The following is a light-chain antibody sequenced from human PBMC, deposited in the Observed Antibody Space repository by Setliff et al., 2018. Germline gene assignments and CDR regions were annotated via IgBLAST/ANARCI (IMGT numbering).Light chain of an antibody. J-gene: IGLJ3*02. Sequence: QSVLTQPPLASGTPGQRVTISCSGSSSNIGSNTVNWYQQLPGTAPKLLIYSNNQRPSGVPDRFSGSKSGTSASLAISGLQSEDEADYYCCSYAGSYPWVFGGGTKVTVL. V-gene: IGLV1-44*01. CDR3: CSYAGSYPWV. CDR1: SSNIGSNT. CDR2: SNN.